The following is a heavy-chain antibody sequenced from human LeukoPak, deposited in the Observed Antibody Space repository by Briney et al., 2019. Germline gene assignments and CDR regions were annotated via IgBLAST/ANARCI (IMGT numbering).Heavy chain of an antibody. V-gene: IGHV3-30*02. Sequence: GGSLRLSCAASGFTFSSYGMHWVRQAPGKGLEWVAFIRYDGSNKYYADSVKGRFTISRDNSKNTLYLQMNSLRAEDTAVYYCAKRYESSGWFDAFDIWGQGTMVTVSS. J-gene: IGHJ3*02. CDR1: GFTFSSYG. CDR2: IRYDGSNK. D-gene: IGHD6-19*01. CDR3: AKRYESSGWFDAFDI.